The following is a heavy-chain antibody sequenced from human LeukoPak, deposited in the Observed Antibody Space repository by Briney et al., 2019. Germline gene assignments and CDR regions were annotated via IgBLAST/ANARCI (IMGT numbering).Heavy chain of an antibody. D-gene: IGHD2-15*01. V-gene: IGHV3-30*02. CDR3: AKVRGPYCSGGSCYSDAFDI. Sequence: GGSLKLPCAASGFTLNSHCMHLVRQAPGKGLEWVAFIRYDGSNKYYADSVKGRFTISRDNSKNTLYLQMNSLRAEDTAVYYCAKVRGPYCSGGSCYSDAFDIWGQGTMVTVSS. CDR2: IRYDGSNK. J-gene: IGHJ3*02. CDR1: GFTLNSHC.